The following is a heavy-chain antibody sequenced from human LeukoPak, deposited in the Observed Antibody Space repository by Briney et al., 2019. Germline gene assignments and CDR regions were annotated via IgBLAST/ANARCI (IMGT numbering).Heavy chain of an antibody. CDR3: ARDPSYDILTGYLSYGMDV. CDR1: GFTFSSYS. V-gene: IGHV3-21*01. Sequence: GRSLRLSCAASGFTFSSYSMNWVRQAPGKGLEWVSSISSSSSYIYYADSVKGRFTISRDNAKNSLYLQMNSLRAEDTAVYYCARDPSYDILTGYLSYGMDVWGQGTTVTVSS. D-gene: IGHD3-9*01. CDR2: ISSSSSYI. J-gene: IGHJ6*02.